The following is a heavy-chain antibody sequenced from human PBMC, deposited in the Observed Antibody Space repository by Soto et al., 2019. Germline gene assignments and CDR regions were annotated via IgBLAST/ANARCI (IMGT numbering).Heavy chain of an antibody. CDR3: ARRFIGSIWGFDP. Sequence: GESLKISCQGSGYSFTSYWISWVRQMPGKGLEWMGRIDPSDSYTNYSPSFQGHVTISADKSISTAYLQWSSLKASDTAMYYCARRFIGSIWGFDPWGQGTLVTVSS. V-gene: IGHV5-10-1*01. CDR2: IDPSDSYT. CDR1: GYSFTSYW. J-gene: IGHJ5*02. D-gene: IGHD7-27*01.